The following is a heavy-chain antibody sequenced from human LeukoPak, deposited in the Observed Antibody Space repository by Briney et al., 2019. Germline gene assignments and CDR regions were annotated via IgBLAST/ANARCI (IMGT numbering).Heavy chain of an antibody. J-gene: IGHJ3*02. CDR3: ARRMRGDAFDI. CDR2: MNPNSGNT. Sequence: GASVKVSCKASGYTFASYDINWVRQATGQGLEWMGWMNPNSGNTGYAQKFQGRVTITRNTSISTAYMELSSLRSEDTAVYYCARRMRGDAFDIWGQGTMVTVSS. D-gene: IGHD2/OR15-2a*01. CDR1: GYTFASYD. V-gene: IGHV1-8*03.